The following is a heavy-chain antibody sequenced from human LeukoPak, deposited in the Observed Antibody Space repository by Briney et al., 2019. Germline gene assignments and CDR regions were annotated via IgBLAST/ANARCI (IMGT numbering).Heavy chain of an antibody. Sequence: PSETLSLTCTVSGGSISSYYWSWIRQPPGKGLEWIGYIYYSGSTNYNPSLKSRVTISVDTSKDQFSLKLGSVTAADTAVYYCARGITVTSYYYYYYYMDVWGKGTTVTVSS. J-gene: IGHJ6*03. V-gene: IGHV4-59*01. CDR2: IYYSGST. D-gene: IGHD1-14*01. CDR3: ARGITVTSYYYYYYYMDV. CDR1: GGSISSYY.